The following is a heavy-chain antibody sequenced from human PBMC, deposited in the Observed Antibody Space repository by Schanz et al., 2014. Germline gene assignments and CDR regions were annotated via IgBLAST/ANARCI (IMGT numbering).Heavy chain of an antibody. CDR3: AKDGVPSPWVCFGGYCYSGGADY. CDR1: GFTFRSYA. V-gene: IGHV3-23*04. CDR2: ISGSGDHT. D-gene: IGHD2-21*02. J-gene: IGHJ4*02. Sequence: EVQLVESGGGLLQPGGSLRLSCAASGFTFRSYAMSWVRQAPGKGLEWVSVISGSGDHTHYADSVKGRFTISRDTSGNPLYLQINSLTGEDTAVYYCAKDGVPSPWVCFGGYCYSGGADYGGQGTLVTVSS.